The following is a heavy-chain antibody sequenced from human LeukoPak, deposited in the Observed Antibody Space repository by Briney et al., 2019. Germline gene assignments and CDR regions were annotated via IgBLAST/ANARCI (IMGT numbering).Heavy chain of an antibody. CDR2: INHSGST. V-gene: IGHV4-34*01. CDR1: GGSFSGYY. Sequence: SQTLSLTWAVYGGSFSGYYWSWIRQPPGKGLEWIGEINHSGSTNYNPSLKSRVTISVDTSKNQFSLKLSSVTAADTAVYYCARPSGYSYGYFFYWGQGTLVTVSS. D-gene: IGHD5-18*01. J-gene: IGHJ4*02. CDR3: ARPSGYSYGYFFY.